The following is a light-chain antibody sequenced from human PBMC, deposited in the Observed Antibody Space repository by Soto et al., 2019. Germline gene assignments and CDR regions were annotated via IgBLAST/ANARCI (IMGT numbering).Light chain of an antibody. CDR3: SSYTSSSTYV. CDR1: SSEVGSYNR. CDR2: EVS. Sequence: QSVLTQPPSVSGSPGQSVTISCTGTSSEVGSYNRVSWYQQPPGTAPKLMIYEVSNRPSGVPDRFSGSKSGSTASLTISGLQAEDEADYYCSSYTSSSTYVFGTGTRSPS. V-gene: IGLV2-18*02. J-gene: IGLJ1*01.